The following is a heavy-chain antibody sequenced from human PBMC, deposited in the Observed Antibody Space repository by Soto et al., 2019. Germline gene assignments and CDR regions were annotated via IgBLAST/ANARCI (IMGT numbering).Heavy chain of an antibody. CDR1: AGSLNSRRYY. D-gene: IGHD6-6*01. V-gene: IGHV4-39*01. CDR2: LYYSDST. CDR3: AGSSTSSSPFDY. Sequence: SETLSLPCTVSAGSLNSRRYYLGWLRQAPGKGLEWIGSLYYSDSTYYNPSLKSRVTISVDTSKNQFSLKLSSVTAADTAVYYGAGSSTSSSPFDYWGLGTLVTVSS. J-gene: IGHJ4*02.